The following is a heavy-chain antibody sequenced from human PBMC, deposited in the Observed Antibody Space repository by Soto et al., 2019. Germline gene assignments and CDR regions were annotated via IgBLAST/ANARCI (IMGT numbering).Heavy chain of an antibody. Sequence: EVQLVESGGGLVQPGRSLRLSCVASGFTFDDYAMHWVRQAPGKGLEWVSGIVWNSGKIGYADSVKGRFTISRGNTKNSLYLQMNSLRADDTGLYYCAKDRYTSSFDAFGIWGQGTMVTVSS. CDR3: AKDRYTSSFDAFGI. V-gene: IGHV3-9*01. D-gene: IGHD6-6*01. CDR1: GFTFDDYA. CDR2: IVWNSGKI. J-gene: IGHJ3*02.